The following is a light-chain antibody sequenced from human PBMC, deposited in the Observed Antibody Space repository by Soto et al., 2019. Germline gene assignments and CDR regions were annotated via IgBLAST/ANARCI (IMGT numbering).Light chain of an antibody. V-gene: IGLV2-14*01. CDR3: NSYTSTSSWV. CDR2: EVS. CDR1: RSDVGGYNY. J-gene: IGLJ3*02. Sequence: QSALTQPASVSGSPGQSITISCTGTRSDVGGYNYVSWYQQHPGKAPKLMIYEVSNRPSGVSNRFSGSKSGNTASLTISGLRAEDEADYYCNSYTSTSSWVFGGGTKVTVL.